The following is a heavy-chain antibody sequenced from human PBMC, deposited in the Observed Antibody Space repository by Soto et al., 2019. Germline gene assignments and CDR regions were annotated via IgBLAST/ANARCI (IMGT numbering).Heavy chain of an antibody. J-gene: IGHJ4*02. Sequence: SETLSLTCTVSGGSISSGGYYWSWIRQHQGKGLEWIGYIYYSGSTYYNPSLKSRVNRSVDTSKNQFSLKLSSVTAADTAVYYCARANYYDSSGPNFDYWGQGTLVTVSS. CDR3: ARANYYDSSGPNFDY. CDR2: IYYSGST. V-gene: IGHV4-31*03. D-gene: IGHD3-22*01. CDR1: GGSISSGGYY.